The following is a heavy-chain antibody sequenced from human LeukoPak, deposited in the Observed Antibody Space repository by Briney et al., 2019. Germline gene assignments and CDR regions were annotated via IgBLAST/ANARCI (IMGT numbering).Heavy chain of an antibody. D-gene: IGHD3-22*01. CDR3: ARSPPSRVVETGSDY. Sequence: GGSLRLSCAASGFTFDDYTMHWVRQAPGKGLEWVSLIRWDGGSTYYADSVKGRLTISRDNSKNSLYLQMNSLRTEDTALYYCARSPPSRVVETGSDYWGQGTLVTVSS. J-gene: IGHJ4*02. V-gene: IGHV3-43*01. CDR1: GFTFDDYT. CDR2: IRWDGGST.